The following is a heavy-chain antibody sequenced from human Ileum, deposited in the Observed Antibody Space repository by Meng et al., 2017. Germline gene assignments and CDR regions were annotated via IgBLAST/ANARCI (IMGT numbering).Heavy chain of an antibody. Sequence: ASVKVSCKASGYSFDTYGITWVRQAPGQGREWMGWLSSYKDNLNYAQKFQGRVTFTKDTSSNTAYMELSGMTSDDTAVYYCARGDSGTYDYWGQGTLVTVSS. CDR3: ARGDSGTYDY. CDR2: LSSYKDNL. V-gene: IGHV1-18*01. J-gene: IGHJ4*02. CDR1: GYSFDTYG. D-gene: IGHD3-10*01.